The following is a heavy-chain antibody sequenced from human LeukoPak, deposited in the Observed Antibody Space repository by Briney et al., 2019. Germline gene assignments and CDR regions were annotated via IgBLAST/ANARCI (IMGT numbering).Heavy chain of an antibody. CDR2: INPYSGDT. V-gene: IGHV1-2*06. CDR3: ARDQGSLTRSWYTGY. CDR1: GYTFTGYH. D-gene: IGHD6-13*01. Sequence: GASVKVSCKASGYTFTGYHIHWVRKAPGQGLECMGRINPYSGDTNFAQKFQGRVTMTRDTSITTAYMDLSSLTPDDTAVYFCARDQGSLTRSWYTGYWGQGTQVTVSS. J-gene: IGHJ4*02.